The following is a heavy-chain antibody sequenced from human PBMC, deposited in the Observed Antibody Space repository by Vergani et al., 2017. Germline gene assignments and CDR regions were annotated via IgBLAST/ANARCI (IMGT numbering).Heavy chain of an antibody. J-gene: IGHJ3*02. CDR3: AKVGRSEVAGTFGAFDI. D-gene: IGHD6-19*01. Sequence: EVQLLESGGDLVQPGGSLRLSCAASGFTFIMHAMRWVRQAPGEGLEWVSTHSASDRRTHYADSVKGRFTISRDISKNTLFLHMDSLRPEDTAVYYCAKVGRSEVAGTFGAFDIWGQGTMVTVSS. CDR1: GFTFIMHA. V-gene: IGHV3-23*01. CDR2: HSASDRRT.